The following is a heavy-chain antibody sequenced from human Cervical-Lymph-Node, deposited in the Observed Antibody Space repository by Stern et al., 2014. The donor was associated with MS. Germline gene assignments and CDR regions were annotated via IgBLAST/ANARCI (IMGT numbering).Heavy chain of an antibody. CDR2: IYPGDSET. D-gene: IGHD1-14*01. CDR3: ARQTTAWASDV. CDR1: GYKFSIYW. Sequence: VQLVESGAELIRPGESLKISCKGSGYKFSIYWIAWVRQMPGTGLEWMGIIYPGDSETRYSPSFQGQVTISADKSTSTAYLQWSSLNASDTAMYFCARQTTAWASDVWGQGTLVTVSS. V-gene: IGHV5-51*01. J-gene: IGHJ4*02.